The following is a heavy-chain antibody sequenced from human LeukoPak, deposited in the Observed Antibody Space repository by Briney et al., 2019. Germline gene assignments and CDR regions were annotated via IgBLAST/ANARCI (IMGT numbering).Heavy chain of an antibody. D-gene: IGHD6-19*01. CDR1: GYTFTSYD. J-gene: IGHJ3*02. Sequence: AASVKVSCKASGYTFTSYDINWVRQATGQGLEWMGWMNPNSGNTGYAQKFQGRVTMTRNTSISTAYMELSSLRSEDAAVYYCASHPHSSGWTRVGSAFDIWGQGTMVTVSS. V-gene: IGHV1-8*01. CDR2: MNPNSGNT. CDR3: ASHPHSSGWTRVGSAFDI.